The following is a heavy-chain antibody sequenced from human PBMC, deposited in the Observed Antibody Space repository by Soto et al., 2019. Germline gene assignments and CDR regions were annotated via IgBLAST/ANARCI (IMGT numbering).Heavy chain of an antibody. CDR3: AGRSRTIE. V-gene: IGHV4-4*02. CDR1: GGSISSSAW. J-gene: IGHJ4*02. CDR2: IHHSGST. D-gene: IGHD1-7*01. Sequence: QVQLQESGPGLVKPSGTLSLTCALSGGSISSSAWWSWVRQRPGKGLEWIGEIHHSGSTNYDPSLKSRITISVDRSKNQFSLELTSVTAADTAVYYCAGRSRTIEWGQGTQVTVSS.